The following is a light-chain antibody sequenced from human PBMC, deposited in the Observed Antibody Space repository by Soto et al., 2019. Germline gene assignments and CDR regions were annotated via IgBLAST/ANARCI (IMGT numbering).Light chain of an antibody. Sequence: EVVLTQSPGTLSLSRGERATLSCRASERIYSAYLGWYQQKPGQAPRLLIYGTSSRATGIPDRFSGSGSGTDFTLTISRLQPEDFAVYYCQQYGRSPPITFGQGTRLEIK. CDR3: QQYGRSPPIT. CDR2: GTS. V-gene: IGKV3-20*01. J-gene: IGKJ5*01. CDR1: ERIYSAY.